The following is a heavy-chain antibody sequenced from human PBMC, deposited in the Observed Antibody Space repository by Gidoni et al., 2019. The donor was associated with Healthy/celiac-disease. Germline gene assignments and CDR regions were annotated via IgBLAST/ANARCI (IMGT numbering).Heavy chain of an antibody. D-gene: IGHD3-10*01. Sequence: QITLKESGPTLVKPTQTLTLTCTFSGFSLSTSGVGVGWIRQPPGKALEWLAIIYWNDDKRYSPSLKSRLTITKDTSKNQVVLTMTNMDPVDTATYYCAHYKSGVVDYWGQGTLVTVSS. CDR2: IYWNDDK. J-gene: IGHJ4*02. CDR1: GFSLSTSGVG. CDR3: AHYKSGVVDY. V-gene: IGHV2-5*01.